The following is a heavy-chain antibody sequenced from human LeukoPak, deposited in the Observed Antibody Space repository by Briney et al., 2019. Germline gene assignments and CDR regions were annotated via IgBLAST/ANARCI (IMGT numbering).Heavy chain of an antibody. Sequence: GGSLRLSCAASGFTFSNYWMSWVRQAPGKGLEWVANIKQDGNEKYYVDSVKGRFTISRDNSKSTLYLQMNSLRTEDTAVFFCATLRYGSGSYYADYWGQGTLVTVSS. CDR2: IKQDGNEK. D-gene: IGHD3-10*01. V-gene: IGHV3-7*01. J-gene: IGHJ4*02. CDR3: ATLRYGSGSYYADY. CDR1: GFTFSNYW.